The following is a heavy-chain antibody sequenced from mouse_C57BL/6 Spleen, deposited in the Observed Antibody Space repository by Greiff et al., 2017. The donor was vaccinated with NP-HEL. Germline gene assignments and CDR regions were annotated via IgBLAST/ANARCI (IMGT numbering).Heavy chain of an antibody. J-gene: IGHJ1*03. CDR2: ISYDGSN. D-gene: IGHD2-4*01. Sequence: DVQLQESGPGLVKPSQSLSLTCSVTGYSITSGYYWNWIRQFPGNKLEWMGYISYDGSNNYNPSLKNRISITRDTSKNQFFLKLNSVTTEDTATYYCAGYDYDRGYFDVWGTGTTVTVSS. CDR1: GYSITSGYY. CDR3: AGYDYDRGYFDV. V-gene: IGHV3-6*01.